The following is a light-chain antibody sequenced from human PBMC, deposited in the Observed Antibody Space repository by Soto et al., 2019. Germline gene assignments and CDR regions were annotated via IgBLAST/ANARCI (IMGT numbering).Light chain of an antibody. CDR2: LGS. Sequence: DIVMTQSPLSLPVTPGEPASISCRSSQSLLHSNGYNYLDWYLQKPGQSPQLLIYLGSNRDSGDPDRFSGSGSGKDFTLTISRVEAEDVWVYYCMQALQTPYTFGQGTKLEIK. CDR1: QSLLHSNGYNY. V-gene: IGKV2-28*01. J-gene: IGKJ2*01. CDR3: MQALQTPYT.